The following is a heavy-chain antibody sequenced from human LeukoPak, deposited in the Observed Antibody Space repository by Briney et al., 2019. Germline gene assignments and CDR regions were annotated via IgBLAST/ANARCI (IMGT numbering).Heavy chain of an antibody. D-gene: IGHD4-23*01. J-gene: IGHJ4*02. CDR3: AKAPVVTQLST. Sequence: GGSLRLSCAASGFSFSDYYMSWIRQAPGKGLEWVSYIDSSGDDIYYAASVKGRFTISRDNAKNSLYLQMNSLRAEDTAVYYCAKAPVVTQLSTWGQGTLVTVSS. CDR2: IDSSGDDI. CDR1: GFSFSDYY. V-gene: IGHV3-11*04.